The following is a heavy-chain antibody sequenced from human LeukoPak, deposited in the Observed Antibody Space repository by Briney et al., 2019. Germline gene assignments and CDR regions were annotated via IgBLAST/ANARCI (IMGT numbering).Heavy chain of an antibody. CDR3: AKLEPDYDSSGYPNGWYFDL. D-gene: IGHD3-22*01. Sequence: GGSLRLSCVASGFTFSNYAMSWVRQAPGKGLEWVSSISDSGGSTYYADSVKGRFTISRDNSKNTLYLQMNSLRAEDTAVYYCAKLEPDYDSSGYPNGWYFDLWGRGTLVTVSS. J-gene: IGHJ2*01. V-gene: IGHV3-23*01. CDR1: GFTFSNYA. CDR2: ISDSGGST.